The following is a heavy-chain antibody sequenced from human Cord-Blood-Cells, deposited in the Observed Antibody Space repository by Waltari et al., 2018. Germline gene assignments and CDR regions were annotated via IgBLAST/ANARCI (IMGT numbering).Heavy chain of an antibody. CDR3: ARGFRKTGEERYFDL. D-gene: IGHD7-27*01. CDR1: GYSISSGYH. Sequence: QVQLQESGPGLVKPSETLSLTCTVPGYSISSGYHWVWNRAPPGKGLEWIGSIYHSGSTYYNPSLKSRVTISVDTSKNQFSLKLSSVTAADTAVYYCARGFRKTGEERYFDLWGRGTLVTVSS. CDR2: IYHSGST. V-gene: IGHV4-38-2*02. J-gene: IGHJ2*01.